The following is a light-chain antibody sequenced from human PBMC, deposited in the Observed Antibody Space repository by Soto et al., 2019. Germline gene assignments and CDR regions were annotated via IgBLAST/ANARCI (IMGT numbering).Light chain of an antibody. Sequence: VWTHSQNTLSLSPGERATLSCRASQSVSSNYLAWYQQKPGQAPRLLIYGASSRATGIPDRFSGSGSGTDFTLTIRRLEPEDFAVYYCQQYGSSFPWPFGQGTKVDIK. CDR1: QSVSSNY. CDR2: GAS. CDR3: QQYGSSFPWP. V-gene: IGKV3-20*01. J-gene: IGKJ1*01.